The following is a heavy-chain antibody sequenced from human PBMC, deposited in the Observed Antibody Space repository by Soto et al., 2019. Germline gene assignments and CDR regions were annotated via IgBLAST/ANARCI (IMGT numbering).Heavy chain of an antibody. J-gene: IGHJ4*02. CDR2: ISAYNGNT. V-gene: IGHV1-18*01. CDR1: GYTFTSYG. D-gene: IGHD3-9*01. Sequence: ASVKVSCKASGYTFTSYGISWVRQAPGQGLEWMGWISAYNGNTNYAQKLQGRVTMTTDTSTSTAYMELRSLRSDDTAVYYCARAGEGYDILTGRLDLDYWGQGTLVTVSS. CDR3: ARAGEGYDILTGRLDLDY.